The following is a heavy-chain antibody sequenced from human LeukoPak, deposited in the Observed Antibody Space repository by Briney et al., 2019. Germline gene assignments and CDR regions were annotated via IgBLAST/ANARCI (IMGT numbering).Heavy chain of an antibody. Sequence: GGSLRLSCSASGLTFSSYALHWVRQAPGKRLEYVSGISSNGGSTYYADSVKGRFTISRDNSKNTLYLQMSSLRPEDTAVFYCVKVTGGLDWLLPLGYWGQGTLVTVSS. CDR2: ISSNGGST. J-gene: IGHJ4*02. D-gene: IGHD3-9*01. CDR1: GLTFSSYA. V-gene: IGHV3-64D*06. CDR3: VKVTGGLDWLLPLGY.